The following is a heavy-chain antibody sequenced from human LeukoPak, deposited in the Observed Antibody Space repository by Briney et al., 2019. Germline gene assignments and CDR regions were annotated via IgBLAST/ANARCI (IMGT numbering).Heavy chain of an antibody. CDR1: GYTFTSYG. J-gene: IGHJ6*02. CDR3: ARVVMGYGMDV. CDR2: ISAYNGNT. V-gene: IGHV1-18*01. Sequence: ASVTVSCKASGYTFTSYGISWVRQAPAQGLEWMGWISAYNGNTNYAQKLQGRVTITTDTSTSTAYMELRSLRSDDTAVYYRARVVMGYGMDVWGQGTTVTVSS. D-gene: IGHD3-16*01.